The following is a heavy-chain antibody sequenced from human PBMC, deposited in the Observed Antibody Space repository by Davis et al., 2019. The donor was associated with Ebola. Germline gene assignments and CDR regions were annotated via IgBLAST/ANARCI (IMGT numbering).Heavy chain of an antibody. CDR2: ISSSGSTI. CDR3: ARDLRALTVTLLGGMDV. Sequence: GGSLRLSCAASGFTFSSYEMNWVRQAPGKGLEWVSYISSSGSTIYYADSVKGRFTISRDNAKNSLYLQMNSLRAEDTAVYYCARDLRALTVTLLGGMDVWGQGTTVTVSS. CDR1: GFTFSSYE. V-gene: IGHV3-48*03. J-gene: IGHJ6*02. D-gene: IGHD4-17*01.